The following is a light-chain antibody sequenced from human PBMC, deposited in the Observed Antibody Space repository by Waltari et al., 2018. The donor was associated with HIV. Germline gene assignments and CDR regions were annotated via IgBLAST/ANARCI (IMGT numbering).Light chain of an antibody. CDR1: QSVSSN. J-gene: IGKJ1*01. CDR2: GAS. V-gene: IGKV3-15*01. CDR3: QQYNNWPPEWT. Sequence: EIVMTQSPATLSVSPGERATLSCRASQSVSSNLAWYQQKPGQAPRLLIYGASTRATGIPARFSGIGSGTDCTLTITSLQSEDFALYYCQQYNNWPPEWTFGQGTKVEIK.